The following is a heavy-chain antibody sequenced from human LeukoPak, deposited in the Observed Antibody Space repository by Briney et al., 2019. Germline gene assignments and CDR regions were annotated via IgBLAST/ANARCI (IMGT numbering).Heavy chain of an antibody. CDR3: AKGASVWFYFLDY. V-gene: IGHV3-23*01. CDR1: GFTFSSYA. CDR2: ISGSGGSI. Sequence: GGSLRLSCAASGFTFSSYAMSWVRQAPGKGLEWVSAISGSGGSIYYADSVKGRFTISRDNSKDTLYLQMNSLRVEDTAVYYCAKGASVWFYFLDYWGQGTLVTVSS. J-gene: IGHJ4*02. D-gene: IGHD6-19*01.